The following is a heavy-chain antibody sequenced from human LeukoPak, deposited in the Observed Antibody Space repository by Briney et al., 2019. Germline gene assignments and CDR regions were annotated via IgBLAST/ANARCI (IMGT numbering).Heavy chain of an antibody. V-gene: IGHV1-18*01. CDR2: ITGYNDNT. D-gene: IGHD4-11*01. CDR3: ARGGVTSAFMDV. J-gene: IGHJ6*04. CDR1: VYTFTDYG. Sequence: ASVRVSCKASVYTFTDYGVTWVRQPPGQGLEWMGWITGYNDNTNYAQNLQGRLTMTADTSTTTSYMELRSLTSDDTAVYYCARGGVTSAFMDVWGKGTTVSVSP.